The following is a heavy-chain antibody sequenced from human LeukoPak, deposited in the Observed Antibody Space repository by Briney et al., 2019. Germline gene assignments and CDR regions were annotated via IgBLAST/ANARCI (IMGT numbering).Heavy chain of an antibody. V-gene: IGHV1-24*01. J-gene: IGHJ5*02. CDR2: FDPEDGET. CDR1: GYTLTELS. Sequence: GASVKVSCKVSGYTLTELSMHWVRQAPGKGLEWMGGFDPEDGETIYAQKFQGRVTTTEDTSTDTAYMELSSLRSEDTAVYYCARGVYDYVWGSYRHNWFDPWGQGTLVTVSS. CDR3: ARGVYDYVWGSYRHNWFDP. D-gene: IGHD3-16*02.